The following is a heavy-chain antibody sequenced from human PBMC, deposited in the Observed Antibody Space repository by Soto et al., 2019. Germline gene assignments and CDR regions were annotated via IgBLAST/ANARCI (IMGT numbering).Heavy chain of an antibody. Sequence: GGSLRLSCAASGFTFSSYGMHWVRQAPGKGLEWVAVIWYDGSNKYYADSVKGRFTISGDNSKNTLYLQVNSLRAEDTAVYYCARDRDQLAGTLDYWGQGTLLTVSS. CDR1: GFTFSSYG. J-gene: IGHJ4*02. CDR3: ARDRDQLAGTLDY. D-gene: IGHD6-19*01. CDR2: IWYDGSNK. V-gene: IGHV3-33*01.